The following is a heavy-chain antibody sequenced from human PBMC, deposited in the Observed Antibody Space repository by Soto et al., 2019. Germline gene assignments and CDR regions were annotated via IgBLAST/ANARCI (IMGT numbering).Heavy chain of an antibody. Sequence: ASVKVSCKASGYTFTSYGISWVRQAPGQGLEWMGWISAYNGNTNYAQKLQGRVTMTTDTSTSTACMELRSLRSDDTAVYYCAREYGDYGDGWYFDLWGRGTLVTVSS. CDR1: GYTFTSYG. V-gene: IGHV1-18*01. CDR3: AREYGDYGDGWYFDL. CDR2: ISAYNGNT. J-gene: IGHJ2*01. D-gene: IGHD4-17*01.